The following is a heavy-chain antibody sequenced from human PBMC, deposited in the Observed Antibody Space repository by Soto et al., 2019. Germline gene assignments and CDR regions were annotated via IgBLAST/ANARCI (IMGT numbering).Heavy chain of an antibody. D-gene: IGHD6-19*01. V-gene: IGHV3-11*05. J-gene: IGHJ4*02. Sequence: QVQLKESGGGLVKPGGSLRLSCAASGFTFSAVYMSWIRQAPNKGLEYISYISSSGTSANYADSVKGRFTISRDNAKNSLYLQMNSLRAEDTAVYYCARDRGAVTGQYFDYWGQGALVTVSS. CDR2: ISSSGTSA. CDR3: ARDRGAVTGQYFDY. CDR1: GFTFSAVY.